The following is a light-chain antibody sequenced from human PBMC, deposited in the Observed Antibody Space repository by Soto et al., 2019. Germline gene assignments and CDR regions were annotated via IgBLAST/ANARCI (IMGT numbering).Light chain of an antibody. J-gene: IGKJ5*01. CDR2: GAS. Sequence: ERVITHSPATLSVSRRETTTLXXRDSQYVSNKVAWYQQKPGQAPRLLXLGASARATGVPARFSGSGSGTEFTLSISSLQSEDFAVYYCKQYKEWPPFTFGQGTRLEIK. V-gene: IGKV3-15*01. CDR1: QYVSNK. CDR3: KQYKEWPPFT.